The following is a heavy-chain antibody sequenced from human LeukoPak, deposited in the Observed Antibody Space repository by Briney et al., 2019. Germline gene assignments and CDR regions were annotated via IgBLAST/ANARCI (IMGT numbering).Heavy chain of an antibody. CDR2: IRRGSNGYTT. V-gene: IGHV3-72*01. Sequence: GGSLRLSCAASGFTFSDYILDWVRQAPGKGLEWGARIRRGSNGYTTEYAASVRGRFIISRDDSKNSLYLHMSSLKTEDTAVYYCTRDGGDSLYTAFDIWGQGTMVTVS. J-gene: IGHJ3*02. CDR1: GFTFSDYI. CDR3: TRDGGDSLYTAFDI. D-gene: IGHD3-16*01.